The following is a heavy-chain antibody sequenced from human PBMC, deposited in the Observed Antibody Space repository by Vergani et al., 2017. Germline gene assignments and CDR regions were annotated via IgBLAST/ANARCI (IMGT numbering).Heavy chain of an antibody. CDR3: ARETDTGSSVSYNYYAMDV. J-gene: IGHJ6*02. D-gene: IGHD3-9*01. V-gene: IGHV3-11*04. CDR1: GFTFSDHY. Sequence: QVQLVESGGGLVKPGRSLRLSCAASGFTFSDHYTSWVRQAPGKGLEWISYMSSGDSIYYADSVKGRFTVSRDNTKNTLYLQMNSLRAEDTAVYYCARETDTGSSVSYNYYAMDVWGQGTTVSVSS. CDR2: MSSGDSI.